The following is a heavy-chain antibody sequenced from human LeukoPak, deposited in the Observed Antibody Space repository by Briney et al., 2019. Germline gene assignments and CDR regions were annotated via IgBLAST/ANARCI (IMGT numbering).Heavy chain of an antibody. CDR1: GYTFTSYD. V-gene: IGHV1-8*01. CDR3: ARGHRTLGRPYYYYGMDV. Sequence: ASVKVSCKASGYTFTSYDINCVRQATGQGLEWMGWMNPNSGNTGYAQKFQGRVTMTRNTSISTAYMELSSLRSEDTAVYYCARGHRTLGRPYYYYGMDVWGQGTTVTVPS. CDR2: MNPNSGNT. J-gene: IGHJ6*02. D-gene: IGHD3/OR15-3a*01.